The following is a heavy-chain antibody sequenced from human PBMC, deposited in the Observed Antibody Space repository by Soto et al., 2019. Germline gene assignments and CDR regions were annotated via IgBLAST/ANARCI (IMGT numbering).Heavy chain of an antibody. CDR1: GGTFSSYA. CDR2: IIPIFGTA. V-gene: IGHV1-69*13. CDR3: ARDRRHSSGWYDAFDI. D-gene: IGHD6-19*01. J-gene: IGHJ3*02. Sequence: SVKVSCKASGGTFSSYAISWVRQAPGQGLEWKGGIIPIFGTANYAQKFQGRVTITADESTSTAYMELSSLRSEDTAVYYCARDRRHSSGWYDAFDIWGQGTMVTVSS.